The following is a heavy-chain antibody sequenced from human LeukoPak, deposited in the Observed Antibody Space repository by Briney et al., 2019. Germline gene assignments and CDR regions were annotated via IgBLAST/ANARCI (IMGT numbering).Heavy chain of an antibody. J-gene: IGHJ4*02. D-gene: IGHD1-26*01. CDR1: GFTFSSYS. CDR3: ARDGGTGH. V-gene: IGHV3-7*01. Sequence: PGGSLRLSCAASGFTFSSYSMNWVRQAPGKGLEWVANIKQDGSEKYYVDSVKGRFTISRDNAKNSLYLQMNSLRAEDTAVYYCARDGGTGHWGQGTLVTVSS. CDR2: IKQDGSEK.